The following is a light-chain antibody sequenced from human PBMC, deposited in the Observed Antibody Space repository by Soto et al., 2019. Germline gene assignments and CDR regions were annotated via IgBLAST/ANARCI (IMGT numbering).Light chain of an antibody. J-gene: IGLJ1*01. Sequence: QSVLTHPASVSGSPGQSITISCTGTSSDTAGYNYVSWYQQHPGKAPKLMIYEVSNRPSGVSNRFSGSQSGNTASLTISGLQAEDEANYYCSSYTTSNTPLYGFGTGTKVTVL. CDR2: EVS. CDR1: SSDTAGYNY. CDR3: SSYTTSNTPLYG. V-gene: IGLV2-14*01.